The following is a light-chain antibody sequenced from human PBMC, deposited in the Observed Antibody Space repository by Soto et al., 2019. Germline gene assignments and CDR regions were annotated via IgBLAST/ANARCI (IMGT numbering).Light chain of an antibody. CDR3: QQYNTWPRT. J-gene: IGKJ1*01. Sequence: ETLMTQSPATLSVSSGERATLSCRASQSVGGDLAWYQQRPGQAPRLLIFAASTRATGVPARFTGSRSGTDFSLTIGSLQSEDFAVYYCQQYNTWPRTFGQGTRVEIK. CDR2: AAS. CDR1: QSVGGD. V-gene: IGKV3-15*01.